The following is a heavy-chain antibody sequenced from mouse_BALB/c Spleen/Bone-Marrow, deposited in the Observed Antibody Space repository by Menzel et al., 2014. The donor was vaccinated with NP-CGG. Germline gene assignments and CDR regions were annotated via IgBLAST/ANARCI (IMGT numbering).Heavy chain of an antibody. Sequence: EAQLQQPGAELVKPGASVKLSCTASGFNIKDTYMHWVKQRPEQGLEWIGRIDPANGNTKYDPKFQGKATITADTSSNPAYLQLSSLTSEDPAVYFWSSDFYGSYGFAYWGQGTLVTVSA. V-gene: IGHV14-3*02. CDR1: GFNIKDTY. CDR2: IDPANGNT. J-gene: IGHJ3*01. D-gene: IGHD1-1*01. CDR3: SSDFYGSYGFAY.